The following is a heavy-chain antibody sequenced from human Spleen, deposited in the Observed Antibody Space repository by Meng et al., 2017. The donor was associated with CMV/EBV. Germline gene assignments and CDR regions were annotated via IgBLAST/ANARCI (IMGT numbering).Heavy chain of an antibody. D-gene: IGHD2-2*01. Sequence: YALPWLRRAPGQGLEWMGWISTANGFTNYAQKLQGRLTLTTDTSTSTAYMELRGLRSEDTAVYYCARGKPLGYCSSTSCYSRGGFDYWGQGTLVTVSS. CDR3: ARGKPLGYCSSTSCYSRGGFDY. CDR1: YA. V-gene: IGHV1-18*01. J-gene: IGHJ4*02. CDR2: ISTANGFT.